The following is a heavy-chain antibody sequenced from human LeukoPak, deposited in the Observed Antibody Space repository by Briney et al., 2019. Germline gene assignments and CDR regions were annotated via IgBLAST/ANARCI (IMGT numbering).Heavy chain of an antibody. V-gene: IGHV4-34*01. J-gene: IGHJ6*03. D-gene: IGHD5-12*01. CDR3: ARGLRGYKYFPVRGYPYYYYYYMDV. CDR2: INHSGST. Sequence: SETLSLTCAVYGGSFSGYYWSWIRQPPGKGLEWIGEINHSGSTNYNPSLKSRVTISVDTSKNQFSLKLSSVTAADTAVYYCARGLRGYKYFPVRGYPYYYYYYMDVWGKGTTVTVSS. CDR1: GGSFSGYY.